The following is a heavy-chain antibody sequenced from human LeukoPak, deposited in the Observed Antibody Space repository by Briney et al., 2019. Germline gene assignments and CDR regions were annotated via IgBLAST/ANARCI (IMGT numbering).Heavy chain of an antibody. D-gene: IGHD6-6*01. J-gene: IGHJ4*02. V-gene: IGHV3-53*01. CDR3: ARDGRPKGFPRLVY. Sequence: GGSLRLSCAASGFTVSSNYMSWVRQAPGKGLEWVSVIYSGGSTYYADSVKGRFTISRDSSKNTLYLQMNTLRAEDTAVYYCARDGRPKGFPRLVYWGQGTLVTVSS. CDR1: GFTVSSNY. CDR2: IYSGGST.